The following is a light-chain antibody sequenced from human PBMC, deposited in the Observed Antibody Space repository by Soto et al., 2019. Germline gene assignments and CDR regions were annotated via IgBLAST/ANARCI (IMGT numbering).Light chain of an antibody. CDR2: KVS. CDR3: TQGTHWPRT. CDR1: QSLVSSDGNTY. J-gene: IGKJ1*01. Sequence: DVVMTQSPLSLPVTLGQPASISCRSSQSLVSSDGNTYLNWFQQRPGQSPRRLIYKVSNRDSGVPDRFSGSGSGTDFTLKISRVEAEDVGVYYCTQGTHWPRTFGQGTKVEIK. V-gene: IGKV2-30*01.